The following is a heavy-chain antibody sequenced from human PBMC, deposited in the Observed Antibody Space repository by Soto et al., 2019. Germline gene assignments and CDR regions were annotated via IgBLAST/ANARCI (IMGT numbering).Heavy chain of an antibody. CDR3: AKVDLKGGYHGGGKSDYYYYYGMDV. D-gene: IGHD3-16*02. J-gene: IGHJ6*02. Sequence: PGGSLRLSCAASGFTFSSYGMHWVRQAPGKGLEWVAVISYDGSNKYYADSVKGRFTISRDNSKNTLYLQMNSLRAEDTAVYYCAKVDLKGGYHGGGKSDYYYYYGMDVWGQGTTVTVSS. CDR1: GFTFSSYG. V-gene: IGHV3-30*18. CDR2: ISYDGSNK.